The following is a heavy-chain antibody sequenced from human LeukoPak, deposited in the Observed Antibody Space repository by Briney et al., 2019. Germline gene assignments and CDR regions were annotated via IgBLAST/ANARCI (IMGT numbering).Heavy chain of an antibody. D-gene: IGHD2/OR15-2a*01. CDR1: GFTFSGYT. J-gene: IGHJ6*02. V-gene: IGHV3-30-3*01. Sequence: GKSLRLSCAASGFTFSGYTIHWVRQAPGKGLEWVAVISYDGSNKYYADSVKGRFTISRDNSKNTLYLQMNSLRAEDTAVYYCAREVVIVPDYFYYGLDVWGQGTTVTVSS. CDR2: ISYDGSNK. CDR3: AREVVIVPDYFYYGLDV.